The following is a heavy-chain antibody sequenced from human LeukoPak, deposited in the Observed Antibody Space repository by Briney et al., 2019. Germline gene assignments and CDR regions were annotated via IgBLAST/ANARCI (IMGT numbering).Heavy chain of an antibody. J-gene: IGHJ4*02. CDR2: ISYDGSNK. Sequence: PGGSLRLSCAASGFTFSSYAMHWVRQAPGKGLEWVAVISYDGSNKYYADSVKGRLTISRDNSKNTLYLQMNSLRAEDTAVYYCARGLVAADEYFDYWGQGTLVTVSS. V-gene: IGHV3-30*04. D-gene: IGHD2-15*01. CDR3: ARGLVAADEYFDY. CDR1: GFTFSSYA.